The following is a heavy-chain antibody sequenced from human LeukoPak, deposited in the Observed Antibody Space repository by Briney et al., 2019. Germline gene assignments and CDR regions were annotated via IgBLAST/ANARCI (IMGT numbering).Heavy chain of an antibody. Sequence: SVKVSCKASGGTFSSYAISWVRQAPGQGLEWMGGIIPIFGTANYAQKFQGRVTITADESTSTAYMELSSLRSEDTAVYYCAADGDIVVVPAAPYYYYGMDVWAKGPRSPSPQ. D-gene: IGHD2-2*01. CDR2: IIPIFGTA. CDR3: AADGDIVVVPAAPYYYYGMDV. J-gene: IGHJ6*04. V-gene: IGHV1-69*13. CDR1: GGTFSSYA.